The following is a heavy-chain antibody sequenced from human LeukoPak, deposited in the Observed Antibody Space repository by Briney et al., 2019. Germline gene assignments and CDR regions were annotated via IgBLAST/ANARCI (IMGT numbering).Heavy chain of an antibody. CDR1: GYTFTSYG. CDR3: ASRDYGDTPSWFQH. J-gene: IGHJ1*01. V-gene: IGHV1-69*04. D-gene: IGHD4-17*01. Sequence: ASVKVSCKASGYTFTSYGISWVRQAPGQGLEWMGRIIPILGIANYAQKFQGRVTITADKSTSTAYMELSSLRSEDTAVYYCASRDYGDTPSWFQHWGQGTLVTVSS. CDR2: IIPILGIA.